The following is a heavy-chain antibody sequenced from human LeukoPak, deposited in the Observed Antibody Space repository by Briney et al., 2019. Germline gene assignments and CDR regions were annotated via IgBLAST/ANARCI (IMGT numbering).Heavy chain of an antibody. D-gene: IGHD5-18*01. CDR2: INPNSGGT. J-gene: IGHJ4*02. CDR1: GYTFTGYY. V-gene: IGHV1-2*06. CDR3: ARDHGYSYGNSDY. Sequence: ASVKVSCKASGYTFTGYYMHWVRQAPGQGLEWMGRINPNSGGTNYAQKFHGRGTMTRDTSISTAYIELSRLRSDDTAVYYCARDHGYSYGNSDYWGQGTLVTVPS.